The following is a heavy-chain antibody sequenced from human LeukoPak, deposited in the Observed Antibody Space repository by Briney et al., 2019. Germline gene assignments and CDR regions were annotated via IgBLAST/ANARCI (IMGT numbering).Heavy chain of an antibody. Sequence: PGGSLRLSCAASGFTFSSYEMTWVRQAPGKGLEWVSYISSSGSTTHYADSVKGRFTFSRDNAKNSLYLQMNSLRAEDTAVYYCARDAAMANDYWGQGTPVTVSS. CDR3: ARDAAMANDY. J-gene: IGHJ4*02. V-gene: IGHV3-48*03. D-gene: IGHD5-18*01. CDR1: GFTFSSYE. CDR2: ISSSGSTT.